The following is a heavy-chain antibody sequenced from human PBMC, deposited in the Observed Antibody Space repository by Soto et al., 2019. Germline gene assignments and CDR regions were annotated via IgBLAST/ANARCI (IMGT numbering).Heavy chain of an antibody. V-gene: IGHV3-21*01. D-gene: IGHD3-9*01. Sequence: GGSLRLSCAASGFTFSSYSMNWVRQAPGKGLEWVSSISSSSSYIYYADSVKGRFTISRDNAKNSLYLQMNSLRAEDTAVYYCARVGGGNYDILTGTQKIWGQGTLVTVSS. J-gene: IGHJ4*02. CDR1: GFTFSSYS. CDR2: ISSSSSYI. CDR3: ARVGGGNYDILTGTQKI.